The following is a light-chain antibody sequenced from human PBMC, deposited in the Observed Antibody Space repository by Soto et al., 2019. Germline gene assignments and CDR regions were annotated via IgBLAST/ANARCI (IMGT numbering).Light chain of an antibody. V-gene: IGKV1-9*01. Sequence: IQLTQSPSSLSASVGDTVTITCRASQAIGRYFAWYQQRPGTAPKLLIYSASTLHSGVPSRFSGSGSGTDFTLIISSLQPEDFATYYCQQVDSFPRTFGPGTTVEIK. CDR3: QQVDSFPRT. J-gene: IGKJ3*01. CDR1: QAIGRY. CDR2: SAS.